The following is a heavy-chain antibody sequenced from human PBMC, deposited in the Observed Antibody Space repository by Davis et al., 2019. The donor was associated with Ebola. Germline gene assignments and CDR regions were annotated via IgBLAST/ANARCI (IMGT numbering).Heavy chain of an antibody. D-gene: IGHD3-9*01. CDR2: ISGSGGST. J-gene: IGHJ5*02. CDR3: ARDGSTYYDILTGPLSA. CDR1: GFTFSSYA. V-gene: IGHV3-23*01. Sequence: PGGSLRLSCAASGFTFSSYAMSWVRQAPGKGLEWVSAISGSGGSTYYADSVKGRFTISRDNAKNSLYLQMNSLRAEDTAVYYCARDGSTYYDILTGPLSAWGQGTLVTVSS.